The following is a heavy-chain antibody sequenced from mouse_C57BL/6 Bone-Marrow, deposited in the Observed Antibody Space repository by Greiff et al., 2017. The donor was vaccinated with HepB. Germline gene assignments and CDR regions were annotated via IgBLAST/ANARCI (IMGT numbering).Heavy chain of an antibody. CDR2: IRLKSDNYAT. J-gene: IGHJ1*03. Sequence: EVMLVESGGGLVQPGGSMKLSCVASGFTFSNYWMNWVRQSPEKGLEWVAQIRLKSDNYATHYAESVKGRFTISRDASKSSVYLQMNNLRAEDTGSYYCPIIITTGVGPLVDVWGTGTTVTVSS. CDR1: GFTFSNYW. D-gene: IGHD1-1*01. CDR3: PIIITTGVGPLVDV. V-gene: IGHV6-3*01.